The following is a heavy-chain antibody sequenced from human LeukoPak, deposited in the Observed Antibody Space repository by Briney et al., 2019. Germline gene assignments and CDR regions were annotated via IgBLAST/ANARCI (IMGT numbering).Heavy chain of an antibody. CDR1: GFTFSSYS. D-gene: IGHD2-2*01. Sequence: GGSLRLSCAASGFTFSSYSMNWVRQAPGKGLEWVSSISSSSSYIYYADSVKGRFTISRDNAKNSLYLQMNSLRAEDTAVYYCARADDCSSTSCYYYYGMDVWGQGTTVTVSS. CDR2: ISSSSSYI. CDR3: ARADDCSSTSCYYYYGMDV. J-gene: IGHJ6*02. V-gene: IGHV3-21*01.